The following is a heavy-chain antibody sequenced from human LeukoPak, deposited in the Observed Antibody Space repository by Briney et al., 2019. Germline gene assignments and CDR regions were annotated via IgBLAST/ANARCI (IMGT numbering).Heavy chain of an antibody. V-gene: IGHV3-7*01. J-gene: IGHJ4*02. Sequence: GGSLRLSCAASGFTFSSYWMSWVRQAPGKGLEWVANIKQDGSEKYYVDSVKGRFTISRDNAKNSLYLQMNSLRAEDTAVYYCARHIAAAGNGPYYFDYWGQGTLVTVSS. CDR2: IKQDGSEK. CDR1: GFTFSSYW. D-gene: IGHD6-13*01. CDR3: ARHIAAAGNGPYYFDY.